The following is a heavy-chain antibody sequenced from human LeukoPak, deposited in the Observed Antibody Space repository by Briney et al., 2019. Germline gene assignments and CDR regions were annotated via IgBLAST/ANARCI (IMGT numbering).Heavy chain of an antibody. CDR2: IYSGGST. J-gene: IGHJ4*02. V-gene: IGHV3-53*01. Sequence: PGGSLRLSCAASGLTVSSNYMSWVRQAPGKGLEWVSVIYSGGSTYYADSVKGRFTISRDNSKNTLYLQMNSLRAEDTAVYYCAREGGYSYGLYYFDYWGQGTLVTVSS. D-gene: IGHD5-18*01. CDR1: GLTVSSNY. CDR3: AREGGYSYGLYYFDY.